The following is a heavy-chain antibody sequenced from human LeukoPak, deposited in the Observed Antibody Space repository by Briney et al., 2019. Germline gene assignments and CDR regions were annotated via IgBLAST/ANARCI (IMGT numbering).Heavy chain of an antibody. D-gene: IGHD2-2*01. J-gene: IGHJ6*03. CDR3: ASLPTQPDYYYMDV. CDR2: IYYSGST. Sequence: SETLSLTCTVSGGSISSSPYYWGWIRQPPGKGLEWIGSIYYSGSTYYNPSLKSRVTISVDTSKNQFSLKLSSVTAADTAVYYCASLPTQPDYYYMDVWGKGTTVTVSS. V-gene: IGHV4-39*07. CDR1: GGSISSSPYY.